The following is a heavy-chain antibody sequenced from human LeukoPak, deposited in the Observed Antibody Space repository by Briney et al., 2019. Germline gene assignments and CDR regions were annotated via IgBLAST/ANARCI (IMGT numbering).Heavy chain of an antibody. J-gene: IGHJ5*02. D-gene: IGHD6-25*01. CDR1: GFPFSAYA. V-gene: IGHV3-23*01. CDR3: AKESSGYPNWFDP. CDR2: ISGSGGST. Sequence: HPGGSLRLSCAASGFPFSAYAMSWVRQAPGKGLDWVSAISGSGGSTYYADSVKGRFTISRDNSKNTLYLQMNSLRAEDTAVYYCAKESSGYPNWFDPWGQGTLVTVSS.